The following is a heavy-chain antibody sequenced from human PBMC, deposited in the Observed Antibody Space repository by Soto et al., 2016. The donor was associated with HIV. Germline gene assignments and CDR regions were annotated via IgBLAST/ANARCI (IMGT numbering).Heavy chain of an antibody. J-gene: IGHJ4*02. V-gene: IGHV3-23*01. CDR3: AKDMAHGVDTAMVAFDY. Sequence: EVQLLESGGGLVQPGGSRRDSPVQPLDSPLVSYAMSWVRQAPGKGLEWVSAISGSGGSTYYADSVKGRFTISRDNSKNTLYLQMNSLRAEDTAVYYCAKDMAHGVDTAMVAFDYWGQGTLVTVSS. CDR1: DSPLVSYA. D-gene: IGHD5-18*01. CDR2: ISGSGGST.